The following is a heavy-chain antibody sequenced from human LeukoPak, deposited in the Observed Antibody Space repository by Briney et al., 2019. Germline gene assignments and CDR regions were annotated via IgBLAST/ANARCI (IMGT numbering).Heavy chain of an antibody. D-gene: IGHD2-2*02. Sequence: SETLSLTCTVSGGSISSGDYYWSWIRQPPGKGLEWIGYIYYSGSTYYNPSLKSRVTISVDTSKNQFSLKLGSVTAADTAVYYCARYCSSTSCYTNYYYMDVWGKGTTVTVSS. CDR1: GGSISSGDYY. V-gene: IGHV4-30-4*08. CDR3: ARYCSSTSCYTNYYYMDV. J-gene: IGHJ6*03. CDR2: IYYSGST.